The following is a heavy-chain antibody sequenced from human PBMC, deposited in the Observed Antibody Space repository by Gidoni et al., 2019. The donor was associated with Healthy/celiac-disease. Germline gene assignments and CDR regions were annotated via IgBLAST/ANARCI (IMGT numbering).Heavy chain of an antibody. D-gene: IGHD4-17*01. Sequence: STNYNPSLKSRVTISVDTSKNQFSLKLSSVTAADTAVYYCARTSPTVTTAPYGMDVWGQGTTVTVSS. CDR2: ST. J-gene: IGHJ6*02. CDR3: ARTSPTVTTAPYGMDV. V-gene: IGHV4-59*01.